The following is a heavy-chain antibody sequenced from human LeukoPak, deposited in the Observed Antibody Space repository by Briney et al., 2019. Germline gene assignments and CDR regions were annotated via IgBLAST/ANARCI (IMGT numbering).Heavy chain of an antibody. CDR2: IVVGSGTT. CDR1: GFTFTIAT. CDR3: AAVRGYSSSWEFDY. J-gene: IGHJ4*02. Sequence: SVSVSFKPSGFTFTIATVRRGRRARGQRLGWIGWIVVGSGTTNYAHKFQEGVTITRDMSTSTAYMELSSLRSEDTAVYYCAAVRGYSSSWEFDYWGQETLVTVSS. V-gene: IGHV1-58*01. D-gene: IGHD6-13*01.